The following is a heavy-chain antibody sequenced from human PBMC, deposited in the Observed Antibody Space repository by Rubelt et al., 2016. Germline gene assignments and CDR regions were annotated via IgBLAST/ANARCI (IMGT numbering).Heavy chain of an antibody. V-gene: IGHV4-34*01. J-gene: IGHJ4*02. D-gene: IGHD3/OR15-3a*01. CDR3: ARGFCSNTDCCTVDY. CDR2: VNDSGTT. Sequence: QVQLRQWGAGLLKPSETLSLACAVYGESFSGYYWPWIRQTPGTRLAWIGEVNDSGTTNYNASLKCRVRISVDTAKNQFPLKLTSVTAADTAVDDCARGFCSNTDCCTVDYWGPGNLVTV. CDR1: GESFSGYY.